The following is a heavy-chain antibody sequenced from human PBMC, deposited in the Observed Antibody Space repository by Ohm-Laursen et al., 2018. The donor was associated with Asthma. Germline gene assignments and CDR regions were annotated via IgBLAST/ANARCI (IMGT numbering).Heavy chain of an antibody. CDR3: AKASRESCSGAVCYPLDY. V-gene: IGHV3-23*01. CDR1: GFTFSSYA. D-gene: IGHD2-8*02. CDR2: ITGGGGNT. J-gene: IGHJ4*02. Sequence: SLRLSCSASGFTFSSYAMAWVRQAPGKGLGWVSVITGGGGNTWYADSVKGRLTISRDNSKNTLYLQMNSLRAEDTAVYYCAKASRESCSGAVCYPLDYWGQGTLVTVSS.